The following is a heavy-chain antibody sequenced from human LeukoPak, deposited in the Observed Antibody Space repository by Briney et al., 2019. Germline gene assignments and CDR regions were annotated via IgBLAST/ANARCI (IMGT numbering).Heavy chain of an antibody. CDR2: IYYSGST. CDR3: ASGVLEDIVVVPAAMDNWFDP. Sequence: PSETLSLTCTVSGGSISSYYWSWIRQPPGKGLEWIGYIYYSGSTNYNPSLKSRVTISVDTSKNQFSLKLSSVTAADTAVYYCASGVLEDIVVVPAAMDNWFDPWGQGTLVTVSS. V-gene: IGHV4-59*08. CDR1: GGSISSYY. D-gene: IGHD2-2*01. J-gene: IGHJ5*02.